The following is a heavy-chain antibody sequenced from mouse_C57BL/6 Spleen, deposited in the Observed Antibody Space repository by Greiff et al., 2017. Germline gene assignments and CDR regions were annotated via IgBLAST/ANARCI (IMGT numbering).Heavy chain of an antibody. D-gene: IGHD1-1*01. Sequence: VQLQQSGAELVRPGTSVKVSCKASGYAFTNYLIEWVKQRPGQGLEWIGVINPGSGGTNYNEKFKGKATLTADKASSTAYLQLSSLTSEDSAVYFCTRSGTTVVGRDYFDYWGQGTTLTVSS. CDR1: GYAFTNYL. J-gene: IGHJ2*01. CDR3: TRSGTTVVGRDYFDY. CDR2: INPGSGGT. V-gene: IGHV1-54*01.